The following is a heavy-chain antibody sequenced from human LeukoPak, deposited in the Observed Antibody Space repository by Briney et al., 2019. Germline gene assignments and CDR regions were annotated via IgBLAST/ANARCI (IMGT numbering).Heavy chain of an antibody. CDR3: AKAEPLWF. CDR1: GFTFSSYG. CDR2: ISYDGSNK. V-gene: IGHV3-30*18. D-gene: IGHD3-10*01. Sequence: GGSLRLSCAASGFTFSSYGMHWVRQAPGKGLEWVAVISYDGSNKCYADSVKGRFTISRDNSKNTLYLQMNSLRAEDTAVYYCAKAEPLWFGDQGTLVTVSS. J-gene: IGHJ4*02.